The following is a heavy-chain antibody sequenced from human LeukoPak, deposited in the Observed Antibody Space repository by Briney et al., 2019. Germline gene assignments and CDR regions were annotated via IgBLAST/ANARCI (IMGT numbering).Heavy chain of an antibody. J-gene: IGHJ4*02. Sequence: PGGSLRLSCAASGFTFDDYAMHWVRQAPGKGLEWVSLISWDGGSTYYADSVKGRFTISRDNSKNSLYLQMNSLRAEDTALYYCAKVAGYSYGSYFDYWGQGTLVTVSS. CDR2: ISWDGGST. D-gene: IGHD5-18*01. V-gene: IGHV3-43D*03. CDR1: GFTFDDYA. CDR3: AKVAGYSYGSYFDY.